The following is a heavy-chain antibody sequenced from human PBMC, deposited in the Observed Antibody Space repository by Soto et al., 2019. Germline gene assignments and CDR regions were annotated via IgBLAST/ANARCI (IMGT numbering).Heavy chain of an antibody. CDR3: ARGAAAAGTINYYYMDV. CDR1: GGTFSSYT. CDR2: IIPILGIA. V-gene: IGHV1-69*02. D-gene: IGHD6-13*01. Sequence: QVQLVQSGAEVKKPGSSVKVSCKASGGTFSSYTISWVRQAPGQGLEWMGRIIPILGIANYAQKFQGIVTITADKSTTTAYMELSSPRSEDTAVYYCARGAAAAGTINYYYMDVWGKGTTVTVSS. J-gene: IGHJ6*03.